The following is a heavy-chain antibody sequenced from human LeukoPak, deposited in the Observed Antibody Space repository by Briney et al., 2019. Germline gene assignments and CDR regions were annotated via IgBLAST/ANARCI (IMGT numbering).Heavy chain of an antibody. CDR2: ISGSGGST. J-gene: IGHJ4*02. V-gene: IGHV3-23*01. CDR1: GFTFSSYG. D-gene: IGHD3-22*01. Sequence: PGGSLRLSCAASGFTFSSYGMSWVRQAPGKGLEWVSAISGSGGSTYYADSVKGRFTISRDNSKNTLYLQMNSLRAEDTAVYYCAKELLYYYDSSGRPGDYWGQGTLVTVYS. CDR3: AKELLYYYDSSGRPGDY.